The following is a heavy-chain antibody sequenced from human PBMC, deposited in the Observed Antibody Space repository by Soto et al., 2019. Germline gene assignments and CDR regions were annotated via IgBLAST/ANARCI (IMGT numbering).Heavy chain of an antibody. V-gene: IGHV3-74*01. Sequence: EVQLVESGGGLVQPGGSLRLSCAASGFTFGNYWMHWVRQAPGKAPEWVSRMTSDGRTADYADSVKGRFTVSRDNAKNTLYLQINSLRPEDTAVYYCARAEVDYWGPGTLVTVSS. CDR2: MTSDGRTA. CDR1: GFTFGNYW. J-gene: IGHJ4*02. CDR3: ARAEVDY.